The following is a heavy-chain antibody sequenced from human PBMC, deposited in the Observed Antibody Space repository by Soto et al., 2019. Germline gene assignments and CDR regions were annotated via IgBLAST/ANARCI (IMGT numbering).Heavy chain of an antibody. D-gene: IGHD4-17*01. CDR2: INHSGST. CDR3: ARGRSTVTTWAAVDI. J-gene: IGHJ3*02. Sequence: QVQLQQWGAGLLKPSETLSLTCAVYGGSFSGYYWSWIRQPPGKGLEWIGEINHSGSTNYNPSLKSLVTISVDTSKNQFSLKLSSVTAADTAVYYCARGRSTVTTWAAVDIWGQGTMVTVSS. V-gene: IGHV4-34*01. CDR1: GGSFSGYY.